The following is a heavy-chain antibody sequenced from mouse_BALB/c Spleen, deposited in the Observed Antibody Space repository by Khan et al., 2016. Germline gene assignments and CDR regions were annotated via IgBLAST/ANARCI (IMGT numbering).Heavy chain of an antibody. CDR3: SRGNYGSLFDY. V-gene: IGHV9-2-1*01. CDR1: GYTFTDYS. D-gene: IGHD1-1*01. J-gene: IGHJ2*01. CDR2: INTETGAP. Sequence: QSQLVQSGPELKKPGETVKISCKASGYTFTDYSMHWVKQAPGMGLKWMGWINTETGAPIYADDFKGRFAFSLETSASTAFLQINNLKNEDTATYFCSRGNYGSLFDYWGQGTILTVSS.